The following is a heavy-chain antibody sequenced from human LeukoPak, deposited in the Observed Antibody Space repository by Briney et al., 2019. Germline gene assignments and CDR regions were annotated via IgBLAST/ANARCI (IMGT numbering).Heavy chain of an antibody. CDR3: ARGRGYCSGVSCPPGH. Sequence: PSETLSLTCTVSGGSMSSDYWSWIGQPPGKGLEWFGYIYYSGSTSYNPSLQSRVTISVDTSKNQFSLKLSSVTAADTAVYYCARGRGYCSGVSCPPGHWGQGALVTVSS. D-gene: IGHD2-15*01. CDR2: IYYSGST. J-gene: IGHJ4*02. CDR1: GGSMSSDY. V-gene: IGHV4-59*01.